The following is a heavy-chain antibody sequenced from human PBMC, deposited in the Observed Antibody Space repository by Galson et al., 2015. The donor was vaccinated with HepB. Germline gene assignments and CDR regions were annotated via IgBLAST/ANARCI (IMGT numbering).Heavy chain of an antibody. V-gene: IGHV3-23*01. J-gene: IGHJ4*02. CDR1: GFTFSSYA. Sequence: SLRLSCAASGFTFSSYAMSWVRQAPGKGLEWVSAISGSGGSTYYADSVKGRFTISRDNSKNTLYLQMNSLRAEDTAVYYCANYPLLWFGELLVSYWGQGTLVTVSS. CDR2: ISGSGGST. CDR3: ANYPLLWFGELLVSY. D-gene: IGHD3-10*01.